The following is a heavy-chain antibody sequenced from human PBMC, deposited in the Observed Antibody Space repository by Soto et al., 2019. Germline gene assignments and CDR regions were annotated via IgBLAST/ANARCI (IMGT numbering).Heavy chain of an antibody. CDR1: GFTVSSNY. D-gene: IGHD5-12*01. Sequence: EVQLVESGGGLVQPGGSLRLSCAASGFTVSSNYMSWVRQAAWKGLEWVSVIYSGGSTYYADSVKGRFTISRDNSKNTLYLQMNSLRTQDTAVYHCARGLYSGWHYFDYWGQGTLVTVSS. CDR2: IYSGGST. J-gene: IGHJ4*02. CDR3: ARGLYSGWHYFDY. V-gene: IGHV3-66*01.